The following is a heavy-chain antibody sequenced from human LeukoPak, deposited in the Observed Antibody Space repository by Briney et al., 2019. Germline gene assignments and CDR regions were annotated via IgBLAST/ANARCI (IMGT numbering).Heavy chain of an antibody. D-gene: IGHD5-24*01. Sequence: SVKVSCKASGYTFTSYYMHWVRQAPGQGLEWMGIINPSGGSTSYAQKFQGRVTMTRDTSTSTVYMELSSLRSEDTAVYYCASEMATIRGNLYYYYGMDVWGQGTTVTVSS. CDR3: ASEMATIRGNLYYYYGMDV. V-gene: IGHV1-46*01. CDR1: GYTFTSYY. J-gene: IGHJ6*02. CDR2: INPSGGST.